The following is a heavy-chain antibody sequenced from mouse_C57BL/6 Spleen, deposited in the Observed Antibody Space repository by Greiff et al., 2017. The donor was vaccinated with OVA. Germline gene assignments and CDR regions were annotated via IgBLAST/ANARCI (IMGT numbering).Heavy chain of an antibody. V-gene: IGHV6-3*01. Sequence: EVHLVESGGGLVQPGGSMKLSCVASGFTFSNYWMNWVRQSPEKGLEWVAQIRLKSDNYATHYAESVKGWFTISRDDSKSSVYLQMNNLRAEDTGIYYCTVRDAMDYWGQGTSVTVSS. J-gene: IGHJ4*01. CDR1: GFTFSNYW. CDR2: IRLKSDNYAT. CDR3: TVRDAMDY.